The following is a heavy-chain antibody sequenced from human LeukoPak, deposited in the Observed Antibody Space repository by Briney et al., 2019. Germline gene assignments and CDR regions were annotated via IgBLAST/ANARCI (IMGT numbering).Heavy chain of an antibody. CDR1: GGSITSYY. CDR3: ARHSSGIAVAGTKFDH. Sequence: HSETLSLTCTVSGGSITSYYWSWIRQPPGNGLEWIGYIYCTGTTNYNPSLESRVTISVDTSKNQFSLRLSSVTAADTALYYCARHSSGIAVAGTKFDHWGQGTLVTVSS. D-gene: IGHD6-19*01. CDR2: IYCTGTT. J-gene: IGHJ4*02. V-gene: IGHV4-59*08.